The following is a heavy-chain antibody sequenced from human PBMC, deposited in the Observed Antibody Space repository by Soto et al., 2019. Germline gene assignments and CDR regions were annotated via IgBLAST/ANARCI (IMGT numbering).Heavy chain of an antibody. V-gene: IGHV3-9*01. D-gene: IGHD3-3*01. CDR3: AKGRYDFWSPYYFDS. CDR1: GFNFDDFA. J-gene: IGHJ4*02. Sequence: SLRLSFVGTGFNFDDFAMHWVRQAPGKGLEWVSGITWNSRVLAYADSVKGRFTISRDNARNSLYLQMDSLRDEDTALYYCAKGRYDFWSPYYFDSWGQGTLVTVSS. CDR2: ITWNSRVL.